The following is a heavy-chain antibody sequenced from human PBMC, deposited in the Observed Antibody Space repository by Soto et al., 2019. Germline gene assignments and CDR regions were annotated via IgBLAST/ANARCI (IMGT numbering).Heavy chain of an antibody. CDR3: ARDASRWANYYDSSGYHDILLHSTGMDV. Sequence: GASVKVSCKASGYTFTTYYIYWVRQAPGQGLEWMGWISAYNGNTNYAQKLQGRVTMTTDTSTSTAYMELRSLRSDDTAVYYCARDASRWANYYDSSGYHDILLHSTGMDVWGQGTTVTVSS. D-gene: IGHD3-22*01. J-gene: IGHJ6*02. V-gene: IGHV1-18*04. CDR2: ISAYNGNT. CDR1: GYTFTTYY.